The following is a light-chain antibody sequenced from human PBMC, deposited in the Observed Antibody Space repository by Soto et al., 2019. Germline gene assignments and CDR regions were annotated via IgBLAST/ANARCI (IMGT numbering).Light chain of an antibody. J-gene: IGKJ4*01. Sequence: DIKMTQSPSSLSASVGDSVTLTCQASEDVSDYVNWYQQKPGRAPKLLIYDASKLETGVPSRLSGSGSGTDFSFTIRDLQPEDFATYYCQLYKNVVLTFGGGTRVDI. CDR2: DAS. V-gene: IGKV1-33*01. CDR3: QLYKNVVLT. CDR1: EDVSDY.